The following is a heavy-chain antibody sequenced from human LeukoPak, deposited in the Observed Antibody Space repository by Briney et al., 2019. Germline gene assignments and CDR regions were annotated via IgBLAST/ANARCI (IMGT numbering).Heavy chain of an antibody. Sequence: SETLSLTCTVSGASISSYYWSWIRQPPGKGLEWIGYIYYSGSTNYNPSLKSRVIISVATSKNQFSLKLSSVTVADTAVYYCARSSPVPRGQQLVPSPEYWGQGILVTVSS. CDR2: IYYSGST. D-gene: IGHD6-13*01. CDR1: GASISSYY. V-gene: IGHV4-59*08. CDR3: ARSSPVPRGQQLVPSPEY. J-gene: IGHJ4*02.